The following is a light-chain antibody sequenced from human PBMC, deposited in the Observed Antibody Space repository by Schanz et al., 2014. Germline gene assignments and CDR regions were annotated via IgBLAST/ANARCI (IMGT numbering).Light chain of an antibody. V-gene: IGLV2-23*02. CDR2: DVT. Sequence: QSALTQPASVSGSPGQSVTISCTGTSSDVGNYNLVSWYQQHPGKAPKLMIYDVTNRPSGVSNRFSGSKSGNTASLTISGLQAEDEAGYYCCSYAGSDSWVFGGGTKLTVL. J-gene: IGLJ2*01. CDR3: CSYAGSDSWV. CDR1: SSDVGNYNL.